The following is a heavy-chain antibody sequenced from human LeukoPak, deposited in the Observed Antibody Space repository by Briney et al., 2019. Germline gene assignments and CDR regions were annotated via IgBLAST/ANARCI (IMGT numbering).Heavy chain of an antibody. CDR2: IYAGGST. Sequence: GGSLRLSCAASGFPVSSYYMNWVRQAPGKGLEWVSVIYAGGSTYYADSVKGRFTISRDNSENTLYLHLSSLRAEDSAIYYCARTPLYYDSSGYYYEYFYYGMDVWGQGTTVTVSS. V-gene: IGHV3-53*01. D-gene: IGHD3-22*01. J-gene: IGHJ6*02. CDR1: GFPVSSYY. CDR3: ARTPLYYDSSGYYYEYFYYGMDV.